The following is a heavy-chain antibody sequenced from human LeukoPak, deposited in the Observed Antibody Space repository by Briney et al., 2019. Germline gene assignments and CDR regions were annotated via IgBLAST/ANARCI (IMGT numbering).Heavy chain of an antibody. CDR1: GYTFTGYY. CDR3: ARAHYYDSSGYWDY. Sequence: ASVKVSCKASGYTFTGYYMHWVRQAPGQGLEWMGWINPNSGGTNYAQKFQGRVTMTRDTSISTAYMELSRLRSDDTAVYYCARAHYYDSSGYWDYWGQATLVTVSS. CDR2: INPNSGGT. J-gene: IGHJ4*02. V-gene: IGHV1-2*02. D-gene: IGHD3-22*01.